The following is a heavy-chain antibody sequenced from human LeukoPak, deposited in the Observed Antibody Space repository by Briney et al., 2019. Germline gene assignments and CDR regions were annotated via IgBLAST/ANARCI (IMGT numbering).Heavy chain of an antibody. D-gene: IGHD3-22*01. V-gene: IGHV4-39*01. J-gene: IGHJ4*02. CDR1: GGSISSSSDY. CDR2: IYYSGST. Sequence: SETLSLTCTVSGGSISSSSDYWGWIRQPPGKGLEWIGSIYYSGSTYYNPSLKSRVTISVDTSKNQFSLKLSSVTAADTAVYYRARLRPYYYDSSGEYDYWGKGTLVTVSS. CDR3: ARLRPYYYDSSGEYDY.